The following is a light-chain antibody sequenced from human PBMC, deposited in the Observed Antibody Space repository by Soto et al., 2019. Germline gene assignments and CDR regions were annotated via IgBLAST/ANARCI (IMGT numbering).Light chain of an antibody. Sequence: TQSPSTLSASVGDRVTITCRASQSISTWLAWYQQKPGQAPRLLIYAASSRATGIPDRFSGSGSGTDFTLTISRLEPEDFAVYYCQLYGSSSWTFGQGTKVDIK. CDR2: AAS. CDR1: QSISTW. CDR3: QLYGSSSWT. J-gene: IGKJ1*01. V-gene: IGKV3-20*01.